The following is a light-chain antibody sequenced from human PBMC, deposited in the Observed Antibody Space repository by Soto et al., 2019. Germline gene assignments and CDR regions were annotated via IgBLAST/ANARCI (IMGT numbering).Light chain of an antibody. CDR3: GTWDTSVPACV. CDR2: DDN. V-gene: IGLV1-51*01. J-gene: IGLJ1*01. CDR1: ASNIGNNS. Sequence: QSVLTLPPSVSAAPGQRVTISCSGSASNIGNNSVSWYQQLPGAAPKLLIYDDNNRPSGIPDRFSGSKSGTSATLGITGLPTGDEADYYCGTWDTSVPACVLGPGTKVTVL.